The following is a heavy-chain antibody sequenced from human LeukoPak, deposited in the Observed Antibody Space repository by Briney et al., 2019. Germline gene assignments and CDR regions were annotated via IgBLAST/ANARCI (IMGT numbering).Heavy chain of an antibody. CDR1: GGSVSSGSYY. J-gene: IGHJ4*02. CDR3: ARAEYDYVVEGY. V-gene: IGHV4-61*01. Sequence: PSETLSLTCTVSGGSVSSGSYYWSWIRQPPGKGLEWIGYIYYSGSTYYNPSLKSRVTISVDTSKNQFSLKLSSVTAADTAVYYCARAEYDYVVEGYWGQGTLVTVSS. D-gene: IGHD3-16*01. CDR2: IYYSGST.